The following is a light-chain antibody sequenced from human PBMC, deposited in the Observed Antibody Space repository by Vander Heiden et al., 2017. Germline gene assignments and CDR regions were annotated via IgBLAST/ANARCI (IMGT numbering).Light chain of an antibody. CDR2: TTF. V-gene: IGKV1-39*01. Sequence: DIQMTQSPSSLSASVGDRVTITCRASQSIGYYLNWYQQKPGKAPKLLIYTTFNLQSGVPSRFSGSGSGTDFTLTISSLQPEDFATYYCQQSYKTPHTCGGGTKVEIK. J-gene: IGKJ4*01. CDR1: QSIGYY. CDR3: QQSYKTPHT.